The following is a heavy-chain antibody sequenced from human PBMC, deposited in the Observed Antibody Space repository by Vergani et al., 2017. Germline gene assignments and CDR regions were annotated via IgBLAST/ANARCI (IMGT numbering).Heavy chain of an antibody. D-gene: IGHD3-16*01. CDR1: GDSIISRSYY. Sequence: QMQLQESGPGLVKPSETLSLTCTVSGDSIISRSYYWGWIRQPPGKGLEWIGSIYDSGNGDSSSSLKSRVTISADTSKNQFSLRLTSVTAADTAVYYCASGKYYSDRRTHVRERYFDVWGHGTLVTVPS. CDR3: ASGKYYSDRRTHVRERYFDV. V-gene: IGHV4-39*01. J-gene: IGHJ2*01. CDR2: IYDSGNG.